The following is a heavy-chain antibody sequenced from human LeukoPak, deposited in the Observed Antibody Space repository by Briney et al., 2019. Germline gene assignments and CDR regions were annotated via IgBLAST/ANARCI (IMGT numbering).Heavy chain of an antibody. CDR2: ISGGGTPT. D-gene: IGHD5-24*01. CDR1: GFTFSDYA. V-gene: IGHV3-23*01. CDR3: ARDLDDYNDFPPIFQY. Sequence: PGGSLRLSCVVSGFTFSDYAMSWVREAPGKGLEWFSAISGGGTPTFYADSVKGRFITSRDNSKNTLYLQMNSLRVEDTAVYYCARDLDDYNDFPPIFQYWGQGTQVIVSS. J-gene: IGHJ1*01.